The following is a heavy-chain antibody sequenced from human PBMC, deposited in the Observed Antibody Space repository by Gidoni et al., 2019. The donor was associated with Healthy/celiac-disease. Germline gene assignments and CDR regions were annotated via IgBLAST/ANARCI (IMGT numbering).Heavy chain of an antibody. CDR2: ISSSSSYI. D-gene: IGHD6-6*01. CDR1: GFTFSSYS. J-gene: IGHJ4*02. V-gene: IGHV3-21*01. CDR3: ARDAQFVGSSSSVFDY. Sequence: EVQLVESGGGLVKPGGSLRLSCAASGFTFSSYSMNWVRQAPGKGLEWVSSISSSSSYIYYADSVKGRFTISRDNAKNSLYLQMNSLRAEDTAVYYCARDAQFVGSSSSVFDYWGQGTLVTVSS.